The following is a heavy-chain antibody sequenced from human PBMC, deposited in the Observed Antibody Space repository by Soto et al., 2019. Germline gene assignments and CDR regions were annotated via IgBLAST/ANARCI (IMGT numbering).Heavy chain of an antibody. D-gene: IGHD2-21*01. CDR3: AGVVVGPTDY. V-gene: IGHV3-11*01. J-gene: IGHJ4*02. CDR2: ISTSGSNI. Sequence: GGSLRLSCAASGFTFSDYYMSWIRQAPRKGLEWVSYISTSGSNIYYADSVKGRFTISRDNAKNSLYLQMNSLRAEDTAGYYCAGVVVGPTDYWGQGTEVTVS. CDR1: GFTFSDYY.